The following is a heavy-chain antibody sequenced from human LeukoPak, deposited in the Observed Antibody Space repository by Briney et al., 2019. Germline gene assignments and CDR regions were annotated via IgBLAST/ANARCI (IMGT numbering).Heavy chain of an antibody. CDR1: DFTFSDFW. D-gene: IGHD6-13*01. Sequence: GGSLRLSCTVSDFTFSDFWMSWVRQAPGRGLEWVASINQDASAKHYVDSVKGRFTVSRDNAKNSLYLQMNSLRGEDTAVYYCAREALSSSWYVGYYYYYMDVWGKGTTVTVSS. CDR3: AREALSSSWYVGYYYYYMDV. J-gene: IGHJ6*03. V-gene: IGHV3-7*01. CDR2: INQDASAK.